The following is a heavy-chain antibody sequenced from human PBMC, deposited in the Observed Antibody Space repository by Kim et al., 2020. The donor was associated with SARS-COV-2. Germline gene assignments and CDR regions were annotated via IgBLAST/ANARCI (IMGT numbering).Heavy chain of an antibody. Sequence: GRFTISRDNAKDSLYLQVNSLRAEDTAVYYCARTRMVRGVIIKSLYYFDYWGQGTLVTVSS. CDR3: ARTRMVRGVIIKSLYYFDY. V-gene: IGHV3-11*03. J-gene: IGHJ4*02. D-gene: IGHD3-10*01.